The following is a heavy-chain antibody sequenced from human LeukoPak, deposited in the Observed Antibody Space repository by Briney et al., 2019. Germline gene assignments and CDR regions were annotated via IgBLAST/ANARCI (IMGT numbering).Heavy chain of an antibody. CDR2: INSDGSST. Sequence: PGGSLRLSCAASGFTFSSYWMHWVRQAPGKGLVWVSRINSDGSSTSYADSVKGRFTISRDNAKNSLYLQMNRLRAEDTAVFYCATTLLRWSQRGNYWGQGTLVTVSS. CDR3: ATTLLRWSQRGNY. J-gene: IGHJ4*02. CDR1: GFTFSSYW. D-gene: IGHD4-23*01. V-gene: IGHV3-74*01.